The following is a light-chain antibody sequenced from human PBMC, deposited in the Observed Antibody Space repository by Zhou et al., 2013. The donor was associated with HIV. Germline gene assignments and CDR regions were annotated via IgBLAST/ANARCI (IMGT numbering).Light chain of an antibody. V-gene: IGKV2-30*02. Sequence: DVVMTQSPLSLPVTLGQPASISCRSSQSLVHSGGNTYLNWFQQRPGQSPRRLIYKVSNRDSGVPDRFSGSGSGTDFTLKISRVEAEDVGVYYCMQGTHWPPTFGQGTKVEIK. CDR3: MQGTHWPPT. CDR2: KVS. CDR1: QSLVHSGGNTY. J-gene: IGKJ1*01.